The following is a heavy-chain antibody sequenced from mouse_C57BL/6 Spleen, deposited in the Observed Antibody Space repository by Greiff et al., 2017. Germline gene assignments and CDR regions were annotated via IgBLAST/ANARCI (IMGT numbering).Heavy chain of an antibody. CDR1: GYAFSSYW. CDR3: AGGYDEDY. D-gene: IGHD2-2*01. Sequence: VKLMASGAELVKPGASVKISCKASGYAFSSYWMNWVKQRPGKGLEWIGQIYPGDGDTNSNGKFKGKATLTADKSSSTAYMQLSSLTSEDSAVYFCAGGYDEDYWGQGTTLTVSS. CDR2: IYPGDGDT. V-gene: IGHV1-80*01. J-gene: IGHJ2*01.